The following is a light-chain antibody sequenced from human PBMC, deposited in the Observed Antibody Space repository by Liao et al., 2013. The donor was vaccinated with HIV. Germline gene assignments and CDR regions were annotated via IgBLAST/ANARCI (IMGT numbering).Light chain of an antibody. CDR2: QDT. Sequence: YDLTQPPSMSVSPGQTASITCSGDTLGDKYACWYQQRPGQSPVLVIYQDTKRPSGIPARFSGSNSGNTATLTISGTQAMDEADYYCQAWDSGTAVFGGGTKLTVL. V-gene: IGLV3-1*01. J-gene: IGLJ3*02. CDR3: QAWDSGTAV. CDR1: TLGDKY.